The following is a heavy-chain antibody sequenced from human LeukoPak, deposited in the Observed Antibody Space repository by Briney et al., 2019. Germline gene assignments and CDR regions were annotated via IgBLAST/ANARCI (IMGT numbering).Heavy chain of an antibody. CDR3: ARAPEYDILTDFDY. CDR1: GYTFTSYG. D-gene: IGHD3-9*01. J-gene: IGHJ4*02. CDR2: ISAHNGNT. V-gene: IGHV1-18*01. Sequence: ASVKVSCKASGYTFTSYGISWVRQAPGQGLEWMGWISAHNGNTNYAQKLQGRVTMTTDTSTSTAYMELRSLRSDDTAVYYCARAPEYDILTDFDYWGQGTLVTVSS.